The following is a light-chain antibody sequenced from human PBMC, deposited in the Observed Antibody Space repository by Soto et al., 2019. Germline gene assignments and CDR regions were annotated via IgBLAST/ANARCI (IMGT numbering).Light chain of an antibody. J-gene: IGKJ1*01. CDR1: QSVSRN. Sequence: EILMTQSPATLSVSPGERATLSCRASQSVSRNLAWYQQKPGQAPRLLIYGASTRATGIPARFSGSGSGTEFTLTISSLQSEDFAVYYCQQYNKWPETFGQGTKVETK. CDR3: QQYNKWPET. CDR2: GAS. V-gene: IGKV3-15*01.